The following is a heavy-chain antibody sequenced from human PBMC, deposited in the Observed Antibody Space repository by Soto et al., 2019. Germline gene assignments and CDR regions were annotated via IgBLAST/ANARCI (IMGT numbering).Heavy chain of an antibody. CDR2: IWYDGSNK. Sequence: GGSLRLSCAASGFTFSSYGMHWVRQAPGKGLEWVAVIWYDGSNKYYADSVKGRFTISRDNSKNTLYLQMNSLRAEDTAVYYCAKDPFLEWLSEPDDYWGQGTLVTVSS. V-gene: IGHV3-33*06. CDR3: AKDPFLEWLSEPDDY. D-gene: IGHD3-3*01. CDR1: GFTFSSYG. J-gene: IGHJ4*02.